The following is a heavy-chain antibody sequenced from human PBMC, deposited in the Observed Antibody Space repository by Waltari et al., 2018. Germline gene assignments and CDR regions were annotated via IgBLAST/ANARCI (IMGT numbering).Heavy chain of an antibody. Sequence: QAQLVQSGADVTNPGVSVRVSCKASGYTFIGYYHHCVRQAPGQGLEWMGRITPNSGATVYAQNLQGRVTMTRDTSISTAYMELSRLTSDDTAVYYCVRDGHKYDFDFWGQGTLVTVPS. CDR2: ITPNSGAT. J-gene: IGHJ4*02. V-gene: IGHV1-2*06. CDR1: GYTFIGYY. D-gene: IGHD2-2*01. CDR3: VRDGHKYDFDF.